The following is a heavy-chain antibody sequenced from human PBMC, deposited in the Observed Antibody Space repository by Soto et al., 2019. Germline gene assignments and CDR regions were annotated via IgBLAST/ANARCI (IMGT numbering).Heavy chain of an antibody. CDR1: GGSISSYY. CDR3: ARVDSTGWRSGSYFLDV. CDR2: IYYSGST. V-gene: IGHV4-59*01. Sequence: QVQLQESGPGLVKPSETLSLTCTVSGGSISSYYWSWIRQPPGKGLEWIGYIYYSGSTNYNPSLKSRVTISVDTSKNQFSLKLSSVTAADTAVYYCARVDSTGWRSGSYFLDVWGKGTTVTVSS. J-gene: IGHJ6*04. D-gene: IGHD3-10*01.